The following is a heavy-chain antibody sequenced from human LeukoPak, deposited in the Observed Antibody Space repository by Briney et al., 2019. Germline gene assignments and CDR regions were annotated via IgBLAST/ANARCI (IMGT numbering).Heavy chain of an antibody. Sequence: ASVKVSCKASGYTFTGYYMHWVRQAPGQGLEWMGWINPNSGGTNYAQKFQGRVTMTRDTSISTAYMELSRLRSDDTAVYYCARDGSLGYCSGGSCSPPYFDYWGQGTLVTVSS. CDR1: GYTFTGYY. CDR2: INPNSGGT. J-gene: IGHJ4*02. CDR3: ARDGSLGYCSGGSCSPPYFDY. D-gene: IGHD2-15*01. V-gene: IGHV1-2*02.